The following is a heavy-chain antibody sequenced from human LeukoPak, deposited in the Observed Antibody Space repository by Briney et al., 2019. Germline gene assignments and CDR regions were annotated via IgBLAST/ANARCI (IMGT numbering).Heavy chain of an antibody. D-gene: IGHD2-2*01. CDR1: GGSISSGSYY. CDR3: ASLYCSSTSCYYDY. V-gene: IGHV4-61*02. J-gene: IGHJ4*02. CDR2: IYTSGST. Sequence: SQTLSLTCTVSGGSISSGSYYWSWIRQPAGKGLEWIGRIYTSGSTNYNPSLKSRVTISVDTSKNQFSLKLSSVTAADTAVYYCASLYCSSTSCYYDYWGQGTLVTVSS.